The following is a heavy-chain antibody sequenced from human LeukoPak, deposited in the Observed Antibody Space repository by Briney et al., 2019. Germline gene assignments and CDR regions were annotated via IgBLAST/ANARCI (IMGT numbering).Heavy chain of an antibody. Sequence: PSETLSLTCTVSGGSITSSTHYWGWIRQPPGKGLEWIGNTYYTGATYHNPSVKSRVTISVDTSKNQFSLKLRSVTAADTAVYYCARSYVGYSYGNNWIDPWGQGTLVTVSS. J-gene: IGHJ5*02. CDR2: TYYTGAT. D-gene: IGHD5-12*01. CDR1: GGSITSSTHY. V-gene: IGHV4-39*01. CDR3: ARSYVGYSYGNNWIDP.